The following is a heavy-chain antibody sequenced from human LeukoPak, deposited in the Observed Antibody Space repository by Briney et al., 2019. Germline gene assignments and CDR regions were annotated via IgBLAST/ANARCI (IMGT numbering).Heavy chain of an antibody. CDR3: ARDRPGRYCSSTSCYTASPFDP. V-gene: IGHV1-69*13. CDR1: GYTFTSYG. J-gene: IGHJ5*02. D-gene: IGHD2-2*02. CDR2: IIPKFGTA. Sequence: GASVKVSCKASGYTFTSYGISWVRQAPGQGLEWMGGIIPKFGTANYAQKFQGRVTITADESTSTAYMELSSLRSEDTAVYYCARDRPGRYCSSTSCYTASPFDPWGQGTLVIVSS.